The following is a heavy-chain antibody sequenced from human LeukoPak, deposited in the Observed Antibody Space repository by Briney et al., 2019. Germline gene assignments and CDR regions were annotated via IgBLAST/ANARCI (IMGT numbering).Heavy chain of an antibody. CDR1: GFTFSSYS. V-gene: IGHV3-21*01. CDR3: ARYIAVAANDAFDI. CDR2: ISSSSSYI. D-gene: IGHD6-19*01. Sequence: GGSLRLSCAASGFTFSSYSMNWVRQAPGKGLEWVSSISSSSSYIYYADSVKGRFTISRDNAKNSLYLQMNSLGAEDTAVYYCARYIAVAANDAFDIWGQGTMVTVSS. J-gene: IGHJ3*02.